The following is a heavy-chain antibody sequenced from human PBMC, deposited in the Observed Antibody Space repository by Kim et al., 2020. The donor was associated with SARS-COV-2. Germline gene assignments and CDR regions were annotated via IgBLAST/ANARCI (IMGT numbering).Heavy chain of an antibody. CDR2: ISGSGSGT. J-gene: IGHJ4*02. D-gene: IGHD2-21*01. CDR1: GFIFGSYA. CDR3: AKDVRGYNGDIEY. Sequence: GGSLRLSCAASGFIFGSYAINWVRQAPGKGLEWVSTISGSGSGTYYADSVKGRFTISRDNSKNTLYLQMNSLRAEDTAVYFCAKDVRGYNGDIEYWGQGT. V-gene: IGHV3-23*01.